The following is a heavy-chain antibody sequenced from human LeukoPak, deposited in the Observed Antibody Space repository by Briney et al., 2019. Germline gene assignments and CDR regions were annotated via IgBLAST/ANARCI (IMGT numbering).Heavy chain of an antibody. Sequence: PGGSLRLSCAASGFTFSSYDMHWGRQATGKGLEWVSAIGTAGDTYYPGSVKGRFTISRENTKNSLYLQMNSLRAGDTAVYYCARERGGSYDYWGQGTLVTVSS. J-gene: IGHJ4*02. V-gene: IGHV3-13*04. CDR3: ARERGGSYDY. D-gene: IGHD1-26*01. CDR1: GFTFSSYD. CDR2: IGTAGDT.